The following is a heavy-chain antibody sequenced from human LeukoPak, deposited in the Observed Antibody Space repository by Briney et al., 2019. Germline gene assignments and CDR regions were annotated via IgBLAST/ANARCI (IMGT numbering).Heavy chain of an antibody. J-gene: IGHJ4*02. CDR1: GGTFSSYA. CDR3: ASDGVDYYDSSGSSQFDY. V-gene: IGHV1-69*04. CDR2: IIPIFGMA. D-gene: IGHD3-22*01. Sequence: SVKVSCKASGGTFSSYAISWVRQAPGQGLEWMGRIIPIFGMANYAQKFQGRVTITADKSTSTAYMELSSLRSEDTAVYYCASDGVDYYDSSGSSQFDYWGQGTLVTVSS.